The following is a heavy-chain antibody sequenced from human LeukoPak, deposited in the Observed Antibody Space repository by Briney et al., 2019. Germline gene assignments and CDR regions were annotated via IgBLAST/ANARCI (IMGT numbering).Heavy chain of an antibody. CDR1: GYTFTCYG. CDR3: ARHYGGYVSYGLDV. D-gene: IGHD5-12*01. J-gene: IGHJ6*02. CDR2: MNPNSGNT. V-gene: IGHV1-8*03. Sequence: GASVKVSCKASGYTFTCYGISWVRQAPGQGLEWMGWMNPNSGNTGYAQKFQGRVTITRNTSISTAYMELSSLRSEDTAVYYCARHYGGYVSYGLDVWGQGTAVTVSS.